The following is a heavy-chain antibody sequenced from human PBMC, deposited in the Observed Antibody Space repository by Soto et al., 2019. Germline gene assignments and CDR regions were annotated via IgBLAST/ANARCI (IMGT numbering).Heavy chain of an antibody. J-gene: IGHJ4*02. CDR1: GFTFSSYA. D-gene: IGHD3-16*01. V-gene: IGHV3-30-3*01. CDR3: ARVPPGGSYFDY. CDR2: ISYDGSNK. Sequence: AGGSLRLSCAASGFTFSSYAMHWVRQAPGKGLEWVAVISYDGSNKYYADSVKGRFTISRDNSKNTLYLQMNSLRAEDTAVYYCARVPPGGSYFDYWGQGTLVTVSS.